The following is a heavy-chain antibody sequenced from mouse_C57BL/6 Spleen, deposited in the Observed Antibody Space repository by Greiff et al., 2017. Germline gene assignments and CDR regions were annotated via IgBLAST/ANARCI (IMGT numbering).Heavy chain of an antibody. J-gene: IGHJ2*01. CDR2: IDPSDSYT. CDR1: GYTFTSYW. D-gene: IGHD2-2*01. V-gene: IGHV1-69*01. CDR3: ARWGGYDKEYYFDY. Sequence: QVQLQQPGAELVMPGASVKLSCKASGYTFTSYWMHWVKQRPGQGLEWIGEIDPSDSYTNYNQKFKGKSTLTVDKSSSTAYMQLSSLTSEDSAVYYCARWGGYDKEYYFDYWGQGTTLTVSS.